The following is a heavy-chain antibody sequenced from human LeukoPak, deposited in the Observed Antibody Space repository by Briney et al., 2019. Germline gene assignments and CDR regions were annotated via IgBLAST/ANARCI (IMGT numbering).Heavy chain of an antibody. V-gene: IGHV4-4*07. Sequence: SETLSLTCTVSGGSIRSYYWSWIRQPAGKGLEWIGRIYTSGSTNYNPSLKSRVTISVDKSKNQFSLKLSSVTAADTAVYYCASGYGSSWARWGQGTLVTVSS. CDR1: GGSIRSYY. CDR2: IYTSGST. CDR3: ASGYGSSWAR. D-gene: IGHD6-13*01. J-gene: IGHJ4*02.